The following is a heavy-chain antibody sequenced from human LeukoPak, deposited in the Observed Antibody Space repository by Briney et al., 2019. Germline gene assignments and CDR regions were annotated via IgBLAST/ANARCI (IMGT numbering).Heavy chain of an antibody. J-gene: IGHJ4*01. CDR1: GGSISSSSYY. CDR2: IYYSGST. Sequence: PSETLSLTCTVSGGSISSSSYYWGWIRQTAGKGLEWIGSIYYSGSTYYNPSLRSRVTISVDTSKNQFSLKLTSVTAADTAVYYCARTGVVATSYFFDYWGHGTLVTVSS. CDR3: ARTGVVATSYFFDY. V-gene: IGHV4-39*07. D-gene: IGHD5-12*01.